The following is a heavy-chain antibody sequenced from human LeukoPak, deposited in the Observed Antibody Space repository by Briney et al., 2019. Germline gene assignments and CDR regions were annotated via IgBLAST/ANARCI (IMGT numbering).Heavy chain of an antibody. CDR3: AREYCRGGRCYGADY. V-gene: IGHV1-18*01. Sequence: GSVKVSCKASGYTFTSYGISWVRQAPGQGLEWMGWISANNGNTNYAQKLQGRVTMTTDTSTSTGYMELRSLRSDDTAMYYCAREYCRGGRCYGADYWGQGTLVTVSS. CDR1: GYTFTSYG. CDR2: ISANNGNT. D-gene: IGHD2-15*01. J-gene: IGHJ4*02.